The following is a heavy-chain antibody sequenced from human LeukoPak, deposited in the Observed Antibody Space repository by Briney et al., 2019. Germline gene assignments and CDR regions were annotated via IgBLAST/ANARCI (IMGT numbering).Heavy chain of an antibody. V-gene: IGHV4-30-2*01. CDR1: GGSISSGGYS. D-gene: IGHD3-16*01. J-gene: IGHJ6*02. CDR3: ARRLARTYYYGMDV. Sequence: RSSQTLSLTCAVSGGSISSGGYSWSWIRQPPGKGLEWIGYIYHSGSTYYNPSLKSRVTISVDRSKNQFSLKLSSVTAADTAVYYCARRLARTYYYGMDVWGQGTTVTVSS. CDR2: IYHSGST.